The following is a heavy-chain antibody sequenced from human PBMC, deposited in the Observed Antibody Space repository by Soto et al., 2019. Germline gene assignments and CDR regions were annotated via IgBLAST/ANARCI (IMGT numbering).Heavy chain of an antibody. CDR1: GGSISSGDYY. D-gene: IGHD5-18*01. V-gene: IGHV4-30-4*01. CDR3: ARDRGQLWPLDY. J-gene: IGHJ4*02. CDR2: IYYSGST. Sequence: PSETLSLTCTVSGGSISSGDYYWSWIRQPPGKGLEWIGYIYYSGSTYYNPSLTSRVTMSVDTSKNQFSLNLTSVTAADTAVYYCARDRGQLWPLDYWGQGTLVTVSS.